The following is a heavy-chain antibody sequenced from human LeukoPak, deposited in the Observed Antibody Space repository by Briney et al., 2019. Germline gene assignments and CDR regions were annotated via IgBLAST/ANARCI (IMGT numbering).Heavy chain of an antibody. CDR2: INHSGSA. J-gene: IGHJ6*03. Sequence: SETLSLTCAVYGGSFSGYYWTWIRQPPGKGLEWIGEINHSGSASYHPSLKSRITISVDTSKNQFSLKLNSVTAADTAVYYCASSSSWFPFYYYYYMDVWGKGTTVTVSS. D-gene: IGHD6-13*01. CDR3: ASSSSWFPFYYYYYMDV. V-gene: IGHV4-34*01. CDR1: GGSFSGYY.